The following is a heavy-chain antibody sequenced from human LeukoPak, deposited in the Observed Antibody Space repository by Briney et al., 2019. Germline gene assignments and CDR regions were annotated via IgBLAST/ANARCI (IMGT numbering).Heavy chain of an antibody. CDR2: IKGDGSEK. CDR3: ARADCSSSTCYLRRSWFDP. Sequence: GGSLRLSCGASGISFGSYWMSWVRQAPGKGLEWVANIKGDGSEKFYQDSVKGRFTISRDNAQNTLFLQMNSLRAEDTAVYYCARADCSSSTCYLRRSWFDPWGQGTLVTVSS. J-gene: IGHJ5*02. D-gene: IGHD2-2*01. CDR1: GISFGSYW. V-gene: IGHV3-7*01.